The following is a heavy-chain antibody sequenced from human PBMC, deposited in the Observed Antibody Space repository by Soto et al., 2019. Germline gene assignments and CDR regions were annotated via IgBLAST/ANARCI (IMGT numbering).Heavy chain of an antibody. CDR2: ISYDGSNK. J-gene: IGHJ4*02. Sequence: PGGSLRLSCAASGFTFSSYAMHWVRQAPGKGLEWVAVISYDGSNKYYADSVKGRFTISRDNSKNTLYLQMNSLRAEDTAVYYCARDEGSSVCDYWGQGTLVTVSS. D-gene: IGHD2-2*01. CDR1: GFTFSSYA. CDR3: ARDEGSSVCDY. V-gene: IGHV3-30-3*01.